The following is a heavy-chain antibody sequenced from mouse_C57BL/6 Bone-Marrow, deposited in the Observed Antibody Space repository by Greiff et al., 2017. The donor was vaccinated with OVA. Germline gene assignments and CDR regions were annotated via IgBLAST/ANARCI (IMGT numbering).Heavy chain of an antibody. CDR2: IWSDGST. CDR3: ARQPLYYSKMGYAMDY. Sequence: QVQLKESGPGLVAPSQSLSITCTVSGFSLTSYGVHWVRQPPGKGLEWLVVIWSDGSTTYNSALKSRLSISKDNSKSQVFLKMNSLQTDDTAMYYCARQPLYYSKMGYAMDYWGQGTSVTVSS. J-gene: IGHJ4*01. CDR1: GFSLTSYG. V-gene: IGHV2-6-1*01. D-gene: IGHD2-5*01.